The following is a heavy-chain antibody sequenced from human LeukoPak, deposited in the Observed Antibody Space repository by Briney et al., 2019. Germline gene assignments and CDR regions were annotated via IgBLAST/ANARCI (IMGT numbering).Heavy chain of an antibody. D-gene: IGHD6-6*01. J-gene: IGHJ4*02. V-gene: IGHV3-23*01. CDR2: ISGSGGST. CDR3: AKDGYSSSSLYFDY. Sequence: HPGGSLRLSCAASGFTFSDYAMSWVRQAPEKGLEWVSAISGSGGSTYYADSVKGRFTISRDNSKNTLYLQMNSLRAEDTAVYYCAKDGYSSSSLYFDYWGQGTLVTVSS. CDR1: GFTFSDYA.